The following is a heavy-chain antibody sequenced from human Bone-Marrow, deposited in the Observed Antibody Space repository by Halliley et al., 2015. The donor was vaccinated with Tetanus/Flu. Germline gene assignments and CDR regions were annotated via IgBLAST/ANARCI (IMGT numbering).Heavy chain of an antibody. Sequence: EWIGLIYYSGRISYNPPPTSRVTMSADTSKNQISLQTTSVTAADTAVYYCASGDYYGSGPTSSWGQGTVVTVSS. CDR2: IYYSGRI. J-gene: IGHJ5*02. V-gene: IGHV4-59*09. D-gene: IGHD3-10*01. CDR3: ASGDYYGSGPTSS.